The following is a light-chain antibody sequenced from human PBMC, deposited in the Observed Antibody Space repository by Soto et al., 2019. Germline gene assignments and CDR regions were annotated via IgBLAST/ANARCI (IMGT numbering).Light chain of an antibody. CDR2: DNY. Sequence: QSVLTQPPSVSAAPGQKVTISCSGSSSNVGNNYVSWYQQLPGTAPKLLIYDNYKRPSGIPDRFSGSKSGTSATLGITGLQTGDEADYYCGAWYSSRNSGVFGGGTLLTVL. V-gene: IGLV1-51*01. CDR3: GAWYSSRNSGV. CDR1: SSNVGNNY. J-gene: IGLJ3*02.